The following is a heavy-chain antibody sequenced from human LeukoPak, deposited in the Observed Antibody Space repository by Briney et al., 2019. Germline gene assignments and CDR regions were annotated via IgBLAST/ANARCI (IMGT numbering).Heavy chain of an antibody. CDR1: GGSFNHYY. V-gene: IGHV4-34*01. CDR2: VNHSGSA. Sequence: SETLSLTCAVYGGSFNHYYWSWIRQPPGKGLEWIGEVNHSGSATYNPSLKSRVAISVDTSKNQISLKLTSVTAADTAVYYCARGLTRGYSFGPPGFWGQGTLVTVSS. CDR3: ARGLTRGYSFGPPGF. J-gene: IGHJ4*02. D-gene: IGHD5-18*01.